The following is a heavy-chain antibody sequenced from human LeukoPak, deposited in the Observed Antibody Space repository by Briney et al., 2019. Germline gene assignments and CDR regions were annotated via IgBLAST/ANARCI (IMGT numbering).Heavy chain of an antibody. CDR1: GFTVSSNY. CDR3: ANEAYGSGSYYTDY. V-gene: IGHV3-66*01. D-gene: IGHD3-10*01. CDR2: IYSGGST. Sequence: GGSLRLSCAASGFTVSSNYMSWVRQAPGKGLEWVSVIYSGGSTYYADSVKGRFTISGDNSKNTLYLQMNSLRAEDTAVYYCANEAYGSGSYYTDYWGQGTLVTVSS. J-gene: IGHJ4*02.